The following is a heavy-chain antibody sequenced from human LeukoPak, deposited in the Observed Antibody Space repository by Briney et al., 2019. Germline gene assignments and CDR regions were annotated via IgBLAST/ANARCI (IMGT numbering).Heavy chain of an antibody. Sequence: PGGSLRLSCEASGVTLSDYAMHWARQAPGKGLEWVAVISRDGSEKNYADSVKGRFTISRGNSKNTLYLQMNSLRAEDTAVYHCAKGYHIYSYVFSFGHYWGQGTQVTVSS. CDR3: AKGYHIYSYVFSFGHY. CDR2: ISRDGSEK. J-gene: IGHJ4*02. V-gene: IGHV3-30*18. CDR1: GVTLSDYA. D-gene: IGHD5-18*01.